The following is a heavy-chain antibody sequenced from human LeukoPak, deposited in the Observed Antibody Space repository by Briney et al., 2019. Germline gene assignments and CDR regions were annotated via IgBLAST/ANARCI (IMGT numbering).Heavy chain of an antibody. J-gene: IGHJ4*02. V-gene: IGHV3-53*01. CDR2: IYSDNT. Sequence: PGGSLRLSCAASGFAFSSYSMNWVRQAPGKGLEWVSFIYSDNTHYSDSVKGRFNIPRDNSKNTLYLQMNSLRAEDTAVYYCARRAGGYSHPYDYWGQGTLVTVSS. CDR3: ARRAGGYSHPYDY. D-gene: IGHD4-23*01. CDR1: GFAFSSYS.